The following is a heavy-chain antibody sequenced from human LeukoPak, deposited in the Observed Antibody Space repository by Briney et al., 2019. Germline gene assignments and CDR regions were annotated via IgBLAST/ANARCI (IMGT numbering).Heavy chain of an antibody. Sequence: SLRLSCAASGFTFDDYAMHWVRQAPGKGLEWVSGISWNSGSIGYADSVKGRFTISRDNAKNSLYLQMNSLRAEDMALYYCAKGRGGYNYPDAAFDYWGQGTLVTVSS. V-gene: IGHV3-9*03. CDR2: ISWNSGSI. CDR1: GFTFDDYA. J-gene: IGHJ4*02. D-gene: IGHD5-24*01. CDR3: AKGRGGYNYPDAAFDY.